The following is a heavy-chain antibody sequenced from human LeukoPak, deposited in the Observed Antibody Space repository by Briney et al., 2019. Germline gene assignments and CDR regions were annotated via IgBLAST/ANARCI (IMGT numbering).Heavy chain of an antibody. CDR3: VKDAGQDYYDSSGRDY. Sequence: GGSLRLSCSASGFTFSSYAMHWVRQAPGKGLEYVSAISNGGSTYYADSVKGRFTISRDNPKNTLYLQMSSLRAEDTAVYYCVKDAGQDYYDSSGRDYWGQGTLVTVSS. V-gene: IGHV3-64D*09. J-gene: IGHJ4*02. D-gene: IGHD3-22*01. CDR1: GFTFSSYA. CDR2: ISNGGST.